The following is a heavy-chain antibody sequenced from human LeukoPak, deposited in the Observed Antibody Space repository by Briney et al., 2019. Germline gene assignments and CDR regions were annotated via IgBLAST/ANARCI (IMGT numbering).Heavy chain of an antibody. D-gene: IGHD6-19*01. CDR1: GFTFSKDL. CDR3: ATKQWLAPPPDS. J-gene: IGHJ4*02. V-gene: IGHV3-74*01. Sequence: GSLRLSCAASGFTFSKDLELLGRPAPGEGMESVSRINTDGTVTTYADSAKGRFTVSRDNADNTMFLQMNSVRDEDTAVYYCATKQWLAPPPDSWGQGTPVTVSS. CDR2: INTDGTVT.